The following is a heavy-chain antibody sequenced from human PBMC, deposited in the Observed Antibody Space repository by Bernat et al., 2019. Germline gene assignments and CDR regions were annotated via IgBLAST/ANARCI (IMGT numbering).Heavy chain of an antibody. CDR3: ARIGYSSSWYKGYYYYYMDV. CDR2: ISYSGST. Sequence: QLQLQESGPGLVKSSETLSLTCTVSGGSISSSDYFWGWIRQPPGKGLEWIGTISYSGSTYYNPSLKSRVTISADRSKNQLSLRLSSVTAADTAVYYCARIGYSSSWYKGYYYYYMDVWGKGTTVTVSS. V-gene: IGHV4-39*01. D-gene: IGHD6-13*01. CDR1: GGSISSSDYF. J-gene: IGHJ6*03.